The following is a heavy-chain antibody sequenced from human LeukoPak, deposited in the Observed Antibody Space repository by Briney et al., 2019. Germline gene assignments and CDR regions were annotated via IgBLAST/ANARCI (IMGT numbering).Heavy chain of an antibody. J-gene: IGHJ4*02. V-gene: IGHV4-59*01. CDR1: GGSISSYY. CDR2: IYYSGST. Sequence: SETLSLTCTVSGGSISSYYWSWIRQPPGKGLEWIGYIYYSGSTNYNPSLKSRVTISVDTSKNQFSLKLSSVTAADTAVYYCARGAFYGDYDYWGQGTLVTVSS. CDR3: ARGAFYGDYDY. D-gene: IGHD4-17*01.